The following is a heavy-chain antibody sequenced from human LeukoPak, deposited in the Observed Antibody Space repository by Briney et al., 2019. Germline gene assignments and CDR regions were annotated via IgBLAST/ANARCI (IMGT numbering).Heavy chain of an antibody. Sequence: SETPSLTCTVSGGSISSNSYYRGWIRQPPGKGLEWIGSVHYSGSTYYNPSLKSRVTISVDTSKTQFSLKLRSVTAADTAVYYCTRHGRSDYYYDSSGNFDYWGQGTLVTVSS. CDR1: GGSISSNSYY. D-gene: IGHD3-22*01. CDR3: TRHGRSDYYYDSSGNFDY. V-gene: IGHV4-39*07. J-gene: IGHJ4*02. CDR2: VHYSGST.